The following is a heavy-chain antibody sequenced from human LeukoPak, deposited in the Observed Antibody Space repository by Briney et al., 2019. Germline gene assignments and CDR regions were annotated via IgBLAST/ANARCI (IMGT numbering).Heavy chain of an antibody. D-gene: IGHD3-10*01. CDR3: ARDKEDGSGRGLNYYYYYYMDV. CDR2: INPNSGGT. V-gene: IGHV1-2*02. J-gene: IGHJ6*03. Sequence: ASVKVSCKASGYTFTGYYMHWVRQAPGQGLEWMGWINPNSGGTNYAQKFQGRVTMTRDTPISTAYMELSRLRSDDTAVYYCARDKEDGSGRGLNYYYYYYMDVWGKGTTVTVSS. CDR1: GYTFTGYY.